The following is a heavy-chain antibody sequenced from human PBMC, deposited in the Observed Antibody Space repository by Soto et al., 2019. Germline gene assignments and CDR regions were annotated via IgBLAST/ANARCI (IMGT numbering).Heavy chain of an antibody. D-gene: IGHD5-12*01. CDR2: ISSSSSYI. CDR1: GFTFSSYS. J-gene: IGHJ3*02. Sequence: EVQLVESGGGLVKPGGSLRLSCAASGFTFSSYSMNWVRQAPGKGLEWVSSISSSSSYIYYADSVKGRFTISRDNAKNSLYLQMNSLRAEDTAVYYCARDRGSGYDSSDAFDIWGQGTMVTVSS. V-gene: IGHV3-21*01. CDR3: ARDRGSGYDSSDAFDI.